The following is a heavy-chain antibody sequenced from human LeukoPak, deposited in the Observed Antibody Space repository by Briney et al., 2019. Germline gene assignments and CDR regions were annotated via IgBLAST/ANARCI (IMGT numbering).Heavy chain of an antibody. D-gene: IGHD1-26*01. CDR1: GGSISSYY. CDR3: ARHPSGSCFRPYYYYGMDV. J-gene: IGHJ6*02. V-gene: IGHV4-59*08. CDR2: IYYSGST. Sequence: SETLSLTCTVSGGSISSYYWSWIRQPPGKGLEWVGYIYYSGSTNYNPSLKSRVTISVDTSKNQFSLKLSSVTAADTAVYYCARHPSGSCFRPYYYYGMDVWGQGTTVTVSS.